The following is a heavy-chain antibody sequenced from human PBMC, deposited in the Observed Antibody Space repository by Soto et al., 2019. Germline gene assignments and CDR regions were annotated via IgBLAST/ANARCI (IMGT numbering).Heavy chain of an antibody. D-gene: IGHD3-16*01. CDR2: ISGYNGNT. CDR1: GFPFTTAG. J-gene: IGHJ4*01. Sequence: QVQLMQSGPEVKKPGASVRVSCKASGFPFTTAGINWVRQAPGQGLGWMGWISGYNGNTKYDQNFQGRVSMTTDTSTSVADLEMLTLTSDDTAVYYCAKRYLWATVCTDWGHGTLVTVSS. CDR3: AKRYLWATVCTD. V-gene: IGHV1-18*01.